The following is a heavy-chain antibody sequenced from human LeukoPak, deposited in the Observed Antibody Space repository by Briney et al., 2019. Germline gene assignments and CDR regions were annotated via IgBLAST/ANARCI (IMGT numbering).Heavy chain of an antibody. CDR1: GYTFTSYD. Sequence: EASVKGSCKASGYTFTSYDINWVRQATGQGLGWMGWMNPNSGNTGNAQKFQGGVTITRNTSISTAYMELSSLRSEDTAVYYCARGPVYCSSTSCLYYFGYWGQGTLVTVSS. CDR2: MNPNSGNT. V-gene: IGHV1-8*03. J-gene: IGHJ4*02. CDR3: ARGPVYCSSTSCLYYFGY. D-gene: IGHD2-2*01.